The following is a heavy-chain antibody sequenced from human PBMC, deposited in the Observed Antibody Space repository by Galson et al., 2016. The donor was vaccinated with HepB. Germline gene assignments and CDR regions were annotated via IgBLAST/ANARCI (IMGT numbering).Heavy chain of an antibody. V-gene: IGHV3-11*01. Sequence: SLRLSCAASGFTFSDYYMAWIRQAPGKGLEWVAYISGTGDEMYYADSVKGRLPMARDNAKSSLQLQLNNLRGKDTAIYYCARARSDSHIKIFGVRNYYYDYWGQGTLVTVSS. CDR1: GFTFSDYY. J-gene: IGHJ4*02. D-gene: IGHD3-3*01. CDR3: ARARSDSHIKIFGVRNYYYDY. CDR2: ISGTGDEM.